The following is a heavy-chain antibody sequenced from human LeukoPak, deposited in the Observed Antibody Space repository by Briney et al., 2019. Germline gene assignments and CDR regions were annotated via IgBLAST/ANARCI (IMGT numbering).Heavy chain of an antibody. J-gene: IGHJ6*02. CDR1: GYTFSDYY. V-gene: IGHV1-2*04. CDR2: INPNSGGT. D-gene: IGHD6-13*01. Sequence: GASVKVSCKASGYTFSDYYIHWVRQAPGKGLEWMGWINPNSGGTNYAQKFQGWVTMTRDTSISTAYMELSRLRSDDTAVYYCARCQAGAAAGLYYYYGMDVWGQGTTVTVSS. CDR3: ARCQAGAAAGLYYYYGMDV.